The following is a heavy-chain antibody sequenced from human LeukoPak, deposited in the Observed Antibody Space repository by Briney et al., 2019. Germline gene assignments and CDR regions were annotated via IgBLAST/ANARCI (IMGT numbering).Heavy chain of an antibody. V-gene: IGHV3-7*01. CDR3: ARDLPDY. CDR2: INQDGSEK. Sequence: PGGCLRLSCAGSGFTFSSYWMSWIRQAPGKGLEWVANINQDGSEKYYMDSVKGRFTISRDNAKNSLYLQMNSLRAEDTAVYYCARDLPDYWGQGTLVTVSS. J-gene: IGHJ4*02. CDR1: GFTFSSYW.